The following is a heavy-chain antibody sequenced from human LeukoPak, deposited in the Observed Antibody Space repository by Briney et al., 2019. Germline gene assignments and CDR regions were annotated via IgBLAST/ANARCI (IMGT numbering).Heavy chain of an antibody. CDR1: GFTFSTYW. J-gene: IGHJ4*02. V-gene: IGHV3-7*01. D-gene: IGHD3-9*01. Sequence: PGGSLRLSCVASGFTFSTYWMSWVRQAPGTGLEWVATIKQDGSETYYVDSVKGRFTISRDNAKDSLYLQMNSLRAEDTAVYYCARDEDDILTGWDYWGQGTLVTVSS. CDR3: ARDEDDILTGWDY. CDR2: IKQDGSET.